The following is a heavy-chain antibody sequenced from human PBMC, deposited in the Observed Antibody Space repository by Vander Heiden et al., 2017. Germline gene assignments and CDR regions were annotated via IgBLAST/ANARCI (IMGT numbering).Heavy chain of an antibody. J-gene: IGHJ4*02. V-gene: IGHV3-48*02. CDR2: ISSSSSTI. CDR1: GSTSSTYS. D-gene: IGHD3-22*01. CDR3: AREGYYDSSGYYYAFDY. Sequence: ELQLVESGGGLAQPGGSLSLSRAASGSTSSTYSMNWVRQAPGKGLEWVSYISSSSSTIYYADSVKGRFTISRDNAKNSLYLQMNSLRDEDTAVYYCAREGYYDSSGYYYAFDYWGQGTLVTVSS.